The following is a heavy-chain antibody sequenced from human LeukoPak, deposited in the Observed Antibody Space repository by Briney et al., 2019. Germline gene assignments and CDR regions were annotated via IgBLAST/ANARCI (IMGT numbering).Heavy chain of an antibody. V-gene: IGHV4-39*01. CDR2: IYYSGST. CDR1: GGSISSSSYY. Sequence: SETLSLTCTFSGGSISSSSYYWGWIRQPPGKGLEWIGSIYYSGSTYYNPSLKSRVTISVDTSKNQFSLKLSSVTAADTAVYYCARPITMVRGVKDAFDIWGQGTMVTVSS. J-gene: IGHJ3*02. D-gene: IGHD3-10*01. CDR3: ARPITMVRGVKDAFDI.